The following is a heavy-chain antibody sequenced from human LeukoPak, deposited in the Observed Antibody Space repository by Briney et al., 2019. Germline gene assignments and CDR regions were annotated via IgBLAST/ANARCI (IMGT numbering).Heavy chain of an antibody. J-gene: IGHJ6*02. CDR1: GFTFSNYA. CDR3: AKRDCSSTSCPLHGMDV. Sequence: GGSLRPSCAASGFTFSNYAMNWVRQAPGKGLEWVSVISGSGGSTYYADSVKGRFTISRDNSKNTLYLQMNSLRAEDTAVYYCAKRDCSSTSCPLHGMDVWGQGTTVTVSS. V-gene: IGHV3-23*01. D-gene: IGHD2-2*01. CDR2: ISGSGGST.